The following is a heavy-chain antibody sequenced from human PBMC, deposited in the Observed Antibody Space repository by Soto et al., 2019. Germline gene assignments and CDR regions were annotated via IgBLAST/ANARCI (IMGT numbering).Heavy chain of an antibody. CDR2: ITSIPDGGTT. J-gene: IGHJ4*02. V-gene: IGHV3-15*01. Sequence: EVQLVESGGGLVKPAGYLRLSCAASGFTFSNAWMSWVRQAPGKGLEWVGRITSIPDGGTTDYAAPVKGRFTISRDESKNTLYLQMNSLKTEGTAVYYFTTVGIVVLLPAPMGYFWGQGTLVSVSS. D-gene: IGHD2-2*01. CDR3: TTVGIVVLLPAPMGYF. CDR1: GFTFSNAW.